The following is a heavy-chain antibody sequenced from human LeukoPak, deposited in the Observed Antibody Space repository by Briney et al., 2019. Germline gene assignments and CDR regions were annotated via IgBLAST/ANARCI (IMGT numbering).Heavy chain of an antibody. CDR1: GFTFSSYG. Sequence: GGSLRLSCAVSGFTFSSYGMHWIRQAPGKGLEWVAVIWYDGSNKYYADSVKGRFTISRDNSKNTLYLQMNSLRAEDTAVYYCARDRYSGYGGYFDYWGQGTLVTVSS. D-gene: IGHD5-12*01. CDR3: ARDRYSGYGGYFDY. CDR2: IWYDGSNK. V-gene: IGHV3-33*01. J-gene: IGHJ4*02.